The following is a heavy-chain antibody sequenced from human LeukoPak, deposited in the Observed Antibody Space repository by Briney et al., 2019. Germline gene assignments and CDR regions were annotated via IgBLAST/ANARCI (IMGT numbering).Heavy chain of an antibody. CDR1: GFTFSSDS. J-gene: IGHJ3*02. D-gene: IGHD5-18*01. V-gene: IGHV3-30*04. Sequence: GGSLRLSCAASGFTFSSDSMHWVRQAPGKGLEWVAVISNDGTNKYYRDSVKGRFTISRDNSKNTLYLQMNSLRAEDTAVYYCAKEERGYSRFDIWGQGTMVTVSS. CDR3: AKEERGYSRFDI. CDR2: ISNDGTNK.